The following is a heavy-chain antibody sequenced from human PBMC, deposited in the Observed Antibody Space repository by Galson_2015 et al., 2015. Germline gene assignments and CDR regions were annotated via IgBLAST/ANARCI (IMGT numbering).Heavy chain of an antibody. CDR1: GFTVSSHY. Sequence: SLRLSCAASGFTVSSHYMSWVRQAPRKGLEWVSVIYSGGSTYYADSVKGRFTDSKDNSKNTLYLQMNSLRAEDTAVYYCARADCSDSDCPHAFDIWGQGTMVTVSS. D-gene: IGHD2-15*01. V-gene: IGHV3-53*01. CDR2: IYSGGST. CDR3: ARADCSDSDCPHAFDI. J-gene: IGHJ3*02.